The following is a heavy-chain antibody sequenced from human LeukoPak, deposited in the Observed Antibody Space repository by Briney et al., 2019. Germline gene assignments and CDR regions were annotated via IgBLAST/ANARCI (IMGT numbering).Heavy chain of an antibody. Sequence: SQTLSLTCTVSGSSISSGDYYWSWIRQPPGKGLEWIGYIYYSGSTYYNPSLKSRVTISVDTSKNQFSLKLSSVTAADTAVYYCARDHIAAAGTIDYWGQGTLVTVSS. V-gene: IGHV4-30-4*08. D-gene: IGHD6-13*01. J-gene: IGHJ4*02. CDR1: GSSISSGDYY. CDR2: IYYSGST. CDR3: ARDHIAAAGTIDY.